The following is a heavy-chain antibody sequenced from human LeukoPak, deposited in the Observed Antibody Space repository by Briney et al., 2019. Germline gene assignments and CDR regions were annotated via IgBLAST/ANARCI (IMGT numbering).Heavy chain of an antibody. CDR3: ARTAYGSGSYYKGPNAFDI. D-gene: IGHD3-10*01. J-gene: IGHJ3*02. V-gene: IGHV4-59*06. CDR2: IYYSGST. CDR1: GGSINSYY. Sequence: PSETLSLTCTVSGGSINSYYWSWIRQPPGKGLEWIGYIYYSGSTYYNPSLKSRVTISVDTSKNQFSLKLSSVTAADTAVYYCARTAYGSGSYYKGPNAFDIWGQGTMVTVSS.